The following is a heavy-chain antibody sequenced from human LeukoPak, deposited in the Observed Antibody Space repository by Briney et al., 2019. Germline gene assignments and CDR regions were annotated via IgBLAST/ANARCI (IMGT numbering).Heavy chain of an antibody. CDR2: ITNSGIST. Sequence: PGGSLRLSCAVSGFTFTNFAMSWVRQAPGKGLEWVAGITNSGISTYYADSVRGRFTISRDNSKNTLYLQMNTLRAEDTAVYYCAKDLKMRGSDWSGWFDPWGQGTLVTVSS. J-gene: IGHJ5*02. D-gene: IGHD6-19*01. V-gene: IGHV3-23*01. CDR3: AKDLKMRGSDWSGWFDP. CDR1: GFTFTNFA.